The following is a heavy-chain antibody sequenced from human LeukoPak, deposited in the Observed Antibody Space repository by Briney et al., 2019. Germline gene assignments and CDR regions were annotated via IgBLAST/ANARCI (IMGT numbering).Heavy chain of an antibody. Sequence: GGSLSLSCSASGFTFSGDSMNWVRQAPGEGREWGSSISFRSGYVYYAESVKGRVSISRDNAKNSLYLQMTSLRAEDTAVYYCARYCSSTSCSEDFYYMDVWGKGTTVTVSS. V-gene: IGHV3-21*01. D-gene: IGHD2-2*01. J-gene: IGHJ6*03. CDR2: ISFRSGYV. CDR3: ARYCSSTSCSEDFYYMDV. CDR1: GFTFSGDS.